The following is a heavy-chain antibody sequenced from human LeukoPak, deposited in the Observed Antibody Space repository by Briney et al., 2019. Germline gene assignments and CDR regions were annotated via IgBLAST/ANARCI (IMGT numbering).Heavy chain of an antibody. Sequence: GGSLRLSCAASGFTFSSYWMHWVRQAPGKGLVWVTRVNTDGSTPTYADSVKGRFTISRDNAKNTLYLQMNSLRAEDTAVYYCARDRGSYSDYWGQGTLVTVSS. CDR2: VNTDGSTP. V-gene: IGHV3-74*01. CDR1: GFTFSSYW. D-gene: IGHD3-16*01. J-gene: IGHJ4*02. CDR3: ARDRGSYSDY.